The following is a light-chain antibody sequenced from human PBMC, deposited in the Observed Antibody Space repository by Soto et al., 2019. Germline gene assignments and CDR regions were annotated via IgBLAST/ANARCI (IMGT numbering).Light chain of an antibody. CDR3: QHYNSYLLT. CDR2: DAS. Sequence: DIQMTQSPSTLSASVGDTVTITCRASQSISSWLAWYQQKPGKAPNLLIYDASSLESGVPSRYSGSGCGTEFTLTISSLQPDDFATYYCQHYNSYLLTFSGGTKVEIK. J-gene: IGKJ4*01. V-gene: IGKV1-5*01. CDR1: QSISSW.